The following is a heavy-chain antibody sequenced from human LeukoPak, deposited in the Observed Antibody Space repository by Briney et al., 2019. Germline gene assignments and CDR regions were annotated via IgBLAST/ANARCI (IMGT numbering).Heavy chain of an antibody. J-gene: IGHJ6*02. Sequence: ASVKVSCKASGYTFTGYYMHWVRQAPGQGLEWMGWINPNSGGTNHAQKFQGRVTMTRDTSISTAYMELSRLRSDDTAVYYCARDSSSWGNYGMDVWGQGTTVTVSS. CDR1: GYTFTGYY. CDR3: ARDSSSWGNYGMDV. CDR2: INPNSGGT. V-gene: IGHV1-2*02. D-gene: IGHD6-13*01.